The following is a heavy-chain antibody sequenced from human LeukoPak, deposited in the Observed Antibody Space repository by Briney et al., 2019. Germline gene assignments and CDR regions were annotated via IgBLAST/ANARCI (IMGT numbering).Heavy chain of an antibody. CDR3: ASAKQWLAFDF. V-gene: IGHV4-4*09. J-gene: IGHJ4*02. CDR2: FYNSGST. D-gene: IGHD6-19*01. Sequence: PSETLSLTCTVSGGSVSTYYWGWIRQPPGMGLEWIGSFYNSGSTNYNPSLKSRVTISVDTSKNQVSLTLTSLTAADTAVYFCASAKQWLAFDFWGQGALVTVSS. CDR1: GGSVSTYY.